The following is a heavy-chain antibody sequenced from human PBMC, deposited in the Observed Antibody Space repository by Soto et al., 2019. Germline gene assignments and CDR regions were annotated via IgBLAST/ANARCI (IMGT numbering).Heavy chain of an antibody. CDR1: GFTFSSYW. V-gene: IGHV3-7*01. J-gene: IGHJ3*02. CDR2: IKQDGSEK. Sequence: EVQLVESGGGLVQPGGSLRLSCAASGFTFSSYWMSWVRQAPGKGLEWVANIKQDGSEKYYVDSVKGRFTTSRDNAKKSLYLQMKSMRAEDTDVYYCARHHSRMDSIRVAFDIWGEGTLVTVSS. D-gene: IGHD3-22*01. CDR3: ARHHSRMDSIRVAFDI.